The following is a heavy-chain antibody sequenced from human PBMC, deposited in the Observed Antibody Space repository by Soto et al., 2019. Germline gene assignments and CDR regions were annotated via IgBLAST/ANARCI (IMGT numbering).Heavy chain of an antibody. J-gene: IGHJ6*02. CDR3: ARDMAHSPYYYGMDV. V-gene: IGHV1-2*02. Sequence: GASVKVSCKASGYTFTGYYMHWVRQAPGQGLEWMGWINPNSGGTNYAQKFQGRVTMTRDTPISTAYMELSRLRSDDTAVYYCARDMAHSPYYYGMDVWGQGTTVTVSS. CDR1: GYTFTGYY. CDR2: INPNSGGT.